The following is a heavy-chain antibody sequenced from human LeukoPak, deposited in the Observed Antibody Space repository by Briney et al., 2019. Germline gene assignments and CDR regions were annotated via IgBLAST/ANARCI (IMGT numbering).Heavy chain of an antibody. CDR1: GFTFSSYA. CDR3: AKELVRTYSGSYWADY. J-gene: IGHJ4*02. D-gene: IGHD1-26*01. CDR2: IGGSGDST. V-gene: IGHV3-23*01. Sequence: GGSLRLSCAGSGFTFSSYAMSWVRQAPGKGLEWVSGIGGSGDSTYYAGSVKGRVTISRDNSKNTLYLQMNSLRAEDTAVYYCAKELVRTYSGSYWADYWGQGTLVTVSS.